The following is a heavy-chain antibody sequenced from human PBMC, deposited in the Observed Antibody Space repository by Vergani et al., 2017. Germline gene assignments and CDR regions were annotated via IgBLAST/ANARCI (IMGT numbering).Heavy chain of an antibody. CDR2: IYPADSDT. J-gene: IGHJ4*02. Sequence: DVDLVQSGPEMRKPGESLKISCKGSEYSFGNYWIGWLRQMPGKGLEWMGIIYPADSDTRYSPSFQGQVTISADKSISTAFLQWDSLKASDTALYYCARHTTYTDSWGQGTLVTVSS. D-gene: IGHD1-1*01. CDR3: ARHTTYTDS. V-gene: IGHV5-51*01. CDR1: EYSFGNYW.